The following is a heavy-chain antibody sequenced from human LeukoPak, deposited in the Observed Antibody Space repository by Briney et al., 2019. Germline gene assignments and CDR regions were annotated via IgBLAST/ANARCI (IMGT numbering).Heavy chain of an antibody. CDR1: GFTFSSYA. J-gene: IGHJ4*02. Sequence: TGGSLRLSCAASGFTFSSYAMHWVRQAPGKGPEYVSAISANGGSTYYANSVKGRFTISRDNSKNTLYLQMDSLRAEDMAVYYCVRVTAMLGFDDWGQGTLVTVSS. CDR3: VRVTAMLGFDD. V-gene: IGHV3-64*01. D-gene: IGHD5-18*01. CDR2: ISANGGST.